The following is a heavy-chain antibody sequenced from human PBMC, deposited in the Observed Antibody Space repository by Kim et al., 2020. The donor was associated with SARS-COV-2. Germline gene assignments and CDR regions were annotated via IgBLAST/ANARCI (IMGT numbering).Heavy chain of an antibody. CDR1: GITFSNAW. CDR2: IKSKTDGGTT. J-gene: IGHJ4*02. CDR3: TTGRDSGGGWFWAGTDY. V-gene: IGHV3-15*01. D-gene: IGHD6-19*01. Sequence: GGSLRLSCAASGITFSNAWMSWVRQAPGKGLEWVGRIKSKTDGGTTDYAAPVKGRFTISREDSKDTVYLQMNSLKTEDTAVYYCTTGRDSGGGWFWAGTDYWGQGTLVTVSS.